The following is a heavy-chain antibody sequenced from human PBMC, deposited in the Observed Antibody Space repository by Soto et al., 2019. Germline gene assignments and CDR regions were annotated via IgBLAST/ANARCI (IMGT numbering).Heavy chain of an antibody. CDR2: ISGSGSIT. D-gene: IGHD5-12*01. J-gene: IGHJ6*03. CDR3: AKTFGIYSNLAQRYMDV. CDR1: GFSFSSYA. Sequence: VQLLESGGGLVQPGGSLRLSCAASGFSFSSYAMSWVRQAPGKGLEWVSAISGSGSITYYTDSVKGRFTVSRDNSKNTLSLQMNSLRAEDTAVYYCAKTFGIYSNLAQRYMDVWGNGTTVTVSS. V-gene: IGHV3-23*01.